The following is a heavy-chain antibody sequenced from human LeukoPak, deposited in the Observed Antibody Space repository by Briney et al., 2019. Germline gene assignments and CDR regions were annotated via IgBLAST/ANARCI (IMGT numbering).Heavy chain of an antibody. Sequence: SESLSLTCTVSGGSITSYYRSWIRQPPGKGLEYIGYMYHSGSSNYNPSLNSRGTLSVDTSNNQLSLKLSSVTAADTAVYYCARVGHYDSRGYYFDYWGQGILVTVSS. D-gene: IGHD3-22*01. CDR1: GGSITSYY. V-gene: IGHV4-59*01. CDR2: MYHSGSS. J-gene: IGHJ4*02. CDR3: ARVGHYDSRGYYFDY.